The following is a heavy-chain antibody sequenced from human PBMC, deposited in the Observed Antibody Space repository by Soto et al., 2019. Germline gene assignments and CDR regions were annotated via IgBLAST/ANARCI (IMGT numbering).Heavy chain of an antibody. J-gene: IGHJ6*02. D-gene: IGHD6-13*01. CDR2: ISGSGGST. Sequence: GGSLRLSCAASGFTFSSYAMSWVRQAPGKGLEWVSAISGSGGSTYYADSVKGRFTISRDNSKNTLYLQMNSLRAEDTAVYYCAKGHPLAAAGRGYYGMDVWGQGTTVTVSS. CDR1: GFTFSSYA. V-gene: IGHV3-23*01. CDR3: AKGHPLAAAGRGYYGMDV.